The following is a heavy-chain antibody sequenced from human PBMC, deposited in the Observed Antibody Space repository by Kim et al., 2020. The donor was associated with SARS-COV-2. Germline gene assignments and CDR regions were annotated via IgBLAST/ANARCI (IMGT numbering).Heavy chain of an antibody. J-gene: IGHJ6*03. D-gene: IGHD3-16*01. CDR2: LYYGGTT. CDR1: GASISSYY. V-gene: IGHV4-59*08. CDR3: AWVSAFSRSADYFDYLDV. Sequence: SETLSLTCAVSGASISSYYWSWIRQSPGPGLEWIWYLYYGGTTYSNSSLTSRVTVSVATSKNQVSLNLSSVTAADTAIYYCAWVSAFSRSADYFDYLDV.